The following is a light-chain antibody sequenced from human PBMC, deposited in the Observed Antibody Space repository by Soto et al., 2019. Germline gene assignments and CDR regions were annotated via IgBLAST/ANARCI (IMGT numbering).Light chain of an antibody. CDR1: QSVSSSF. Sequence: EIVLTQSPGTLSLSPGERANLSCRDSQSVSSSFLAWYQQKPGQAPRPLIYGASSRATGIPDRFSGSGSGTDFTLTISRLEPEDFAVYYCQQYDSSPWTFGQGTKVEIK. CDR2: GAS. V-gene: IGKV3-20*01. J-gene: IGKJ1*01. CDR3: QQYDSSPWT.